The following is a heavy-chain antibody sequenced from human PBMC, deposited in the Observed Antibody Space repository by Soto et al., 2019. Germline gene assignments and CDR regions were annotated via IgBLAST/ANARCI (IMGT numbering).Heavy chain of an antibody. Sequence: EVQLVESGGGLVQPGGSLRLSCAASGFTFTSYSMNWVRQAPGKGLEWVSYISGDSNTIYYIDSVKGRFIISRDNARNSLFLQMNGLRDEDTALYYCTRNFGSWGQGTLVTVSS. CDR2: ISGDSNTI. V-gene: IGHV3-48*02. J-gene: IGHJ4*02. CDR1: GFTFTSYS. CDR3: TRNFGS.